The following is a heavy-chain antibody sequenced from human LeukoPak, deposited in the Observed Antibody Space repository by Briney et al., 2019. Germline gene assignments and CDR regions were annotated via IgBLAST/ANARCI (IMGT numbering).Heavy chain of an antibody. CDR3: AKVASTTRRHDAFDI. CDR2: ITPSSGDT. V-gene: IGHV1-2*02. CDR1: GYTFTSYA. J-gene: IGHJ3*02. Sequence: ASVKVSCKASGYTFTSYAMNWVRQAPGQGLEWMGWITPSSGDTIYAQKFQGRVTMTRDMSISTAYMELSRLRSDDTTVYYCAKVASTTRRHDAFDIWGQGTLVTVSS. D-gene: IGHD1-1*01.